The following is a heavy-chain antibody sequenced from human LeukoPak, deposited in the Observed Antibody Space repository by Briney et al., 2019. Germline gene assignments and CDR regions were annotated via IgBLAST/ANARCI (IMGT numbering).Heavy chain of an antibody. Sequence: GASVKVSCKASGGTFSSHAISWVRQAPGQGLEWMGGIIPIFGTANYAQKFQGRVTITADESTSTAYMELSSLRSEDTAVYYCAESTVVTRYYYYGMDVWGQGTTVTVSS. CDR1: GGTFSSHA. J-gene: IGHJ6*02. CDR3: AESTVVTRYYYYGMDV. CDR2: IIPIFGTA. D-gene: IGHD4-23*01. V-gene: IGHV1-69*01.